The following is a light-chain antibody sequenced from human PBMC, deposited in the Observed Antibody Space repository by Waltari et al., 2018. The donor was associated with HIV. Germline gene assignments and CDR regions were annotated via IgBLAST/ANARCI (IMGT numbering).Light chain of an antibody. J-gene: IGKJ1*01. CDR3: QQCYNSSWT. CDR1: ESISSTF. CDR2: RAS. Sequence: VLTQSPATLSLLLEVSAILSCRASESISSTFLGWYQQKPGQAPRLLIYRASNRATGIPDRFSGSGSGTDFTLTISRLEPEDFAVYYCQQCYNSSWTFGQGTKVEIK. V-gene: IGKV3-20*01.